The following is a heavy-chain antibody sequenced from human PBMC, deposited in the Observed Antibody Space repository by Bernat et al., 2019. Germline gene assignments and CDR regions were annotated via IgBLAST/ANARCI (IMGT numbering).Heavy chain of an antibody. CDR1: GGSFSGYY. Sequence: QVQLQQWGAGLLKPSETLSLTCAVYGGSFSGYYWSWIRQPPGKGLEWIGEINHSGSTNYNPSLKRRVTISVDTSKNQFCLKLSSVTAADTAVYYCARGRGDYVWGSYRYKSHFDYWGQGTLVTVSA. V-gene: IGHV4-34*01. CDR2: INHSGST. CDR3: ARGRGDYVWGSYRYKSHFDY. J-gene: IGHJ4*02. D-gene: IGHD3-16*02.